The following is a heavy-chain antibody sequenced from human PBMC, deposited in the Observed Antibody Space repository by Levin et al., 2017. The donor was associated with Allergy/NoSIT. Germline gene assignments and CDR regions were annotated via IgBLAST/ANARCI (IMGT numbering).Heavy chain of an antibody. CDR1: GFTFDDYG. CDR3: ARMKTAMVHQEYYYYMDV. Sequence: GGSLRLSCAASGFTFDDYGMSWVRQAPGKGLEWVSGINWNGGSTGYADSVKGRFTISRDNAKNSLYLQMNSLRAEDTALYYCARMKTAMVHQEYYYYMDVWGKGTTVTVSS. CDR2: INWNGGST. V-gene: IGHV3-20*04. J-gene: IGHJ6*03. D-gene: IGHD5-18*01.